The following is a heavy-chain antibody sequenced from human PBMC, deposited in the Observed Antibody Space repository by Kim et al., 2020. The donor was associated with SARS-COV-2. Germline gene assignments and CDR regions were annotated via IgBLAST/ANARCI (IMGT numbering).Heavy chain of an antibody. V-gene: IGHV3-23*01. J-gene: IGHJ6*02. Sequence: GNTTDADSVKGRFTISRDKSQNTLYLQLNSLRAEDTAVYYCAKVASGMDVWGQGTTVTVSS. CDR3: AKVASGMDV. CDR2: GNT.